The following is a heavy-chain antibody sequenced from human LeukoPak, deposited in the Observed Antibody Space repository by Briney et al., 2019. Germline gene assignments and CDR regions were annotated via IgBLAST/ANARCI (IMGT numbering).Heavy chain of an antibody. CDR1: GYTFTNYA. J-gene: IGHJ4*02. Sequence: ASVKVSCKASGYTFTNYAMNWVRQAPGQGLEWMGWISTSTGNPTYAQGFTGRFVFSLDTSVSTAYLQINSLKAEDTAVYYCARDVSPYRMIGKYVPFDYWGQGTLVTVSS. CDR2: ISTSTGNP. D-gene: IGHD2-21*01. V-gene: IGHV7-4-1*02. CDR3: ARDVSPYRMIGKYVPFDY.